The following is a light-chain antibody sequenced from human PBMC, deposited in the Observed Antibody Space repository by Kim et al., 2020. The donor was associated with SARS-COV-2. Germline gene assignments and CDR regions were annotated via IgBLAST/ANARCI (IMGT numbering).Light chain of an antibody. CDR1: TGAVTNDQY. Sequence: QAVVTQEPSLTVSPGGTVTLTCGSSTGAVTNDQYPYWFQQKPGQGPTTLIYDTGNKQSWTPARFSGSLLGGKAALTLSGAQPEDEAEYYCLLNLHGGRVFGGGTQLTVL. CDR3: LLNLHGGRV. CDR2: DTG. V-gene: IGLV7-46*01. J-gene: IGLJ3*02.